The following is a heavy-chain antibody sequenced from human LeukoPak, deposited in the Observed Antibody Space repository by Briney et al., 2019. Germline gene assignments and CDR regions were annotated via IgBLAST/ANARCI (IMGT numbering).Heavy chain of an antibody. Sequence: PGGSLILSCAASGFTFSSYDMSWVRQAPGKGLEWVSGISGCGGSTYYADSVKGRFTISRDNSRNTLYLQMNSLRADDTAVYYCALHHGSYYAGRWYDPWGQGTLVTVSS. J-gene: IGHJ5*02. D-gene: IGHD1-26*01. V-gene: IGHV3-23*01. CDR3: ALHHGSYYAGRWYDP. CDR2: ISGCGGST. CDR1: GFTFSSYD.